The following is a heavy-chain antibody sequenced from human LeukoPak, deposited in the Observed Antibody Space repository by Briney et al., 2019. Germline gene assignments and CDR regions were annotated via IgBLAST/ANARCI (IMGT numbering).Heavy chain of an antibody. D-gene: IGHD2-2*01. CDR2: ISGSGGST. J-gene: IGHJ4*02. Sequence: PGGSLRLSCAASGFTFTDFAMSWVRQAPGKGLEWVSTISGSGGSTYYADSVKGRFTISRDNSKNTVYLQVKSLRAEDTAVYYCAGDSITRGFDYWGQGTLVTVSS. CDR1: GFTFTDFA. CDR3: AGDSITRGFDY. V-gene: IGHV3-23*01.